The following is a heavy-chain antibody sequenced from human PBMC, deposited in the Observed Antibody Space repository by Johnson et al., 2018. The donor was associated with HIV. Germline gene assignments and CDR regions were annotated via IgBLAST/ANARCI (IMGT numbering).Heavy chain of an antibody. D-gene: IGHD3-22*01. V-gene: IGHV3-7*01. CDR2: IKQDGSEK. CDR3: ARDSNPTSMRVISFDAFDI. CDR1: AFTFSSYA. Sequence: VQLVESGGGVVQPGGSLRLSCAASAFTFSSYAIHWVRQAPGKGLEWVANIKQDGSEKYYVDSVKGRFTISRDNAKNSLYLQMNSLRAEDTAVYFCARDSNPTSMRVISFDAFDIWGQGTMVTVSS. J-gene: IGHJ3*02.